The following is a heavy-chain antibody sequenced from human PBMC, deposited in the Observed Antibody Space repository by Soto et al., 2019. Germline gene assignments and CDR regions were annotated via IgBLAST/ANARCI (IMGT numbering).Heavy chain of an antibody. CDR2: ISGSGTNI. CDR1: GFSFSDYY. D-gene: IGHD1-26*01. CDR3: ASDGVGATTFFGYFDY. Sequence: GGSLRLSCSASGFSFSDYYMTWVRQAPGKGLEWISYISGSGTNIYYAESVEGRFTISRDNSKKTLYLQMDSLRAEDTAVYYCASDGVGATTFFGYFDYWGQGTLVTVSS. V-gene: IGHV3-11*04. J-gene: IGHJ4*02.